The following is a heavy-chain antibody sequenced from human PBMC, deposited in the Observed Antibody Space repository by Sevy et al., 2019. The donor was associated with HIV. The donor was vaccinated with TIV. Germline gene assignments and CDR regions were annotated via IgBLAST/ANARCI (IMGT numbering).Heavy chain of an antibody. D-gene: IGHD2-8*01. V-gene: IGHV3-15*01. CDR2: IKSKSEGETT. CDR3: TNNRGYYIDGVCDEYFDS. CDR1: GFTFSNAW. J-gene: IGHJ4*02. Sequence: GGSLRLSCGASGFTFSNAWMTWVRQAPGKGLEWVGRIKSKSEGETTDYAEPVKGRFTISRDDSKNTLYLQMNSLKIDDTAVYYCTNNRGYYIDGVCDEYFDSWGQGTLVTVSS.